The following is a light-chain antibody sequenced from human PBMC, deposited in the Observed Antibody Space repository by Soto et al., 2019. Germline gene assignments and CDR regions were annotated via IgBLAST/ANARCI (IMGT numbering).Light chain of an antibody. CDR1: SSNIETNY. CDR2: RNN. J-gene: IGLJ3*02. Sequence: QSVLTQPPSASGTPGQRVTISCSGSSSNIETNYVYRYQQLPGTAPKVLIYRNNQRPSRVPDRFSASKSGTSASLAISGLRSEDEADYYCAAWDGSLSGWVFGGGTKLTVL. V-gene: IGLV1-47*01. CDR3: AAWDGSLSGWV.